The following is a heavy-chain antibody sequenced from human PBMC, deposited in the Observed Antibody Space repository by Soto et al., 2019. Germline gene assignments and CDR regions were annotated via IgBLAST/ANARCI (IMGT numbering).Heavy chain of an antibody. D-gene: IGHD6-13*01. J-gene: IGHJ4*02. CDR1: GFTFSDHY. CDR2: ARNKANSYTT. V-gene: IGHV3-72*01. Sequence: EVQLVESGGGLVQPGWSLRLSCAASGFTFSDHYMDWVRQAPGKGLEWVGRARNKANSYTTEYAASVKGRFIISRDDSKNSLYLQVNSLKTEDTAVYYGARVATAGSYFDYWGQGTLVTVSS. CDR3: ARVATAGSYFDY.